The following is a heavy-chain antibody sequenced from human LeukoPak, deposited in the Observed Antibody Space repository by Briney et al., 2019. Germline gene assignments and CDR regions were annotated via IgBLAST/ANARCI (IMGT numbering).Heavy chain of an antibody. D-gene: IGHD3-9*01. CDR2: IYYSGST. Sequence: PSETLSLTCTVSGGSISSTSYYWGWIRQSPGKGLEWIGNIYYSGSTYYNSSLKSRVTISIDTSKNHFSLRLTSLTASDTAVYFCTRGSYDVLTGRSTLGEYWGQGTLVAVSS. CDR3: TRGSYDVLTGRSTLGEY. CDR1: GGSISSTSYY. J-gene: IGHJ4*02. V-gene: IGHV4-39*02.